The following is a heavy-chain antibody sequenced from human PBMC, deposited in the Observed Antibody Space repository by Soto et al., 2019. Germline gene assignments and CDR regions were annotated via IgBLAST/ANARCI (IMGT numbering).Heavy chain of an antibody. V-gene: IGHV4-31*03. CDR3: ASGSEAVAGPYYYYGMDV. CDR2: IYYSGST. J-gene: IGHJ6*02. Sequence: SETLSLTCTVSGGSISSGGYYWSWILQHPGKGLEWIGYIYYSGSTYYNPSLKSRVTISVDTSKNQFSLKLSSVTAADTAVYYCASGSEAVAGPYYYYGMDVWGQGTTVTVSS. D-gene: IGHD6-19*01. CDR1: GGSISSGGYY.